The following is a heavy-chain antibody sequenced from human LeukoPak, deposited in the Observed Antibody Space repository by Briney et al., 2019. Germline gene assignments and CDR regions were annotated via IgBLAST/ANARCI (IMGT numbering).Heavy chain of an antibody. D-gene: IGHD3-10*01. CDR3: AKLGPTMVREGEGFDY. Sequence: GGSLRLSCAASGFTFSSYGMHWVRQAPGKGLEWVAFIRYDGSNKYYADSVKGRFTISGDNSKNTLYLQMNSLRAEDTAVYYCAKLGPTMVREGEGFDYWGQGTLVTVSS. V-gene: IGHV3-30*02. CDR1: GFTFSSYG. J-gene: IGHJ4*02. CDR2: IRYDGSNK.